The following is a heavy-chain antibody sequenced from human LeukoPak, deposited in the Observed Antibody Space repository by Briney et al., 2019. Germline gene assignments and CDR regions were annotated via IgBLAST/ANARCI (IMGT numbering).Heavy chain of an antibody. D-gene: IGHD1-7*01. V-gene: IGHV3-74*01. Sequence: PGGSLRLSCAASGFTFSSYWMHWVRQAPGKGLVWVSRINSDGSSTSYADSVKGRFTISRDNAKNTLYLQMNSLRAEDTAVYYCAKGPNWNYGSNWFDPWGQGTLVTVSS. CDR3: AKGPNWNYGSNWFDP. CDR1: GFTFSSYW. J-gene: IGHJ5*02. CDR2: INSDGSST.